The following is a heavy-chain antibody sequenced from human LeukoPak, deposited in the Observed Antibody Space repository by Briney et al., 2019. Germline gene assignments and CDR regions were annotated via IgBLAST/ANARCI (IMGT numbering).Heavy chain of an antibody. J-gene: IGHJ4*02. CDR2: ISYDGSNK. Sequence: QPGGSLRLSCAASGFTFSSYAMHWVRQAPGKGLEWVAVISYDGSNKYYADSVKGRFTISRDNSKNTLYLQMNSLRAEDTAVYYCARDGYSRGGRRYFDYWGQGTLVTVSS. CDR1: GFTFSSYA. D-gene: IGHD6-13*01. V-gene: IGHV3-30-3*01. CDR3: ARDGYSRGGRRYFDY.